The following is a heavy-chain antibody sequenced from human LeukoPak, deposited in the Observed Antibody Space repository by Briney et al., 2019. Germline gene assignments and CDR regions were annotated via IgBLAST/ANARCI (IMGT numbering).Heavy chain of an antibody. D-gene: IGHD3-10*01. CDR3: ARDDMVRGVIITLEDYYYGMGV. V-gene: IGHV3-11*01. CDR2: ISSSGSTI. J-gene: IGHJ6*02. Sequence: GGSLRLSCAASGFTFSDYYMSWIRQAPGKGLEWVSYISSSGSTIYYADSVKGRFTISRDNAKNSLYLQMNSLRAEDTAVYYCARDDMVRGVIITLEDYYYGMGVWGQGTTVTVSS. CDR1: GFTFSDYY.